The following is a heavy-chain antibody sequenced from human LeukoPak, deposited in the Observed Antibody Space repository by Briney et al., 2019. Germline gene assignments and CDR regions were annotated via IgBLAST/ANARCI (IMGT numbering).Heavy chain of an antibody. V-gene: IGHV5-51*01. CDR3: ARRVGLASDYRYYFDS. J-gene: IGHJ4*02. D-gene: IGHD3-16*02. CDR2: IYPGDSDT. Sequence: GESLQISCKGSGYSFSNYWIGWVRQMPGKGLEWMGIIYPGDSDTIYSPSLQGQVTISADKSINTAYLQWSSLQASDTAIYYCARRVGLASDYRYYFDSWGQGTLVTVSS. CDR1: GYSFSNYW.